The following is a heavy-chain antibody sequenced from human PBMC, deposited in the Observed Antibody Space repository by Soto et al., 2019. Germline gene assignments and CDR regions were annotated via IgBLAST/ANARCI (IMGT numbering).Heavy chain of an antibody. V-gene: IGHV5-51*01. CDR2: IYPGDSDT. CDR3: ARHFYYDSSGYPYYFDY. J-gene: IGHJ4*02. Sequence: PGESLKISCKGSGYSFTSYWIGWVRQMPGEGLEWMGIIYPGDSDTRYSPSFQGQVTISADKSISTAYLQWSSLKASDTAMYYCARHFYYDSSGYPYYFDYWGQGTLVTVSS. CDR1: GYSFTSYW. D-gene: IGHD3-22*01.